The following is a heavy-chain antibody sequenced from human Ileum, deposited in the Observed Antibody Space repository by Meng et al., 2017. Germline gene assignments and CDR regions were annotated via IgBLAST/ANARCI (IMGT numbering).Heavy chain of an antibody. CDR2: INIGNGDT. V-gene: IGHV1-3*04. CDR1: GYTFSSYA. D-gene: IGHD3-22*01. Sequence: VSLVQSGAEVKSPGASVKVSCKASGYTFSSYAIQWVRQAPGQRLEWLGWINIGNGDTRYSQMFQGRLTITRDTSATAAYMELSGLRSEDTAVYYCARGQYYDSSGYFLPDYWGQGTLVTVSS. J-gene: IGHJ4*02. CDR3: ARGQYYDSSGYFLPDY.